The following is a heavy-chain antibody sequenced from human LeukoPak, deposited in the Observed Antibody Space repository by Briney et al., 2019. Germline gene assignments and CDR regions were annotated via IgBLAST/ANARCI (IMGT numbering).Heavy chain of an antibody. CDR2: IYYSGST. Sequence: SETLSLTCTVSGGSISSYYWSWIRQPPGMGLEWIGYIYYSGSTNYNPSLKSRVTISVDTSKNQFSLKLSSVTAADTAVYYCARGLKYYDILTGYYREYYFDYWGQGTLVTVSS. CDR3: ARGLKYYDILTGYYREYYFDY. J-gene: IGHJ4*02. D-gene: IGHD3-9*01. V-gene: IGHV4-59*01. CDR1: GGSISSYY.